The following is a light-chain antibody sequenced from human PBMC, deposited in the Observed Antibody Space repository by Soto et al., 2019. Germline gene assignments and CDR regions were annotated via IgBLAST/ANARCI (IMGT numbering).Light chain of an antibody. J-gene: IGKJ1*01. CDR3: KQCSNWPPWT. V-gene: IGKV3-11*01. CDR2: DAF. CDR1: QSVSSY. Sequence: EIVLTQSPATLSLSPGERATLSCRASQSVSSYLAWYQQKPGQAPRLLIYDAFNRATGIPARFSGSGSGTDFTITISSLEPEDFAVYDCKQCSNWPPWTFGQGTNVEIK.